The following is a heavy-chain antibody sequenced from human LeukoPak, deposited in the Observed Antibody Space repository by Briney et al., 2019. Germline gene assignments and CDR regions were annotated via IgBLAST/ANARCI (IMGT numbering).Heavy chain of an antibody. CDR2: ITGSGGNT. V-gene: IGHV3-23*01. CDR3: AKWGDYDVLTGYYVSDH. Sequence: PGASLRLSCAASGFTFSNYAMSWVRQAPGKGLEWVSAITGSGGNTYYADSVKGRFTISRDNSKNTVFLQVNSLRAEDTAVYYCAKWGDYDVLTGYYVSDHWGQGTLVTVSS. J-gene: IGHJ5*02. CDR1: GFTFSNYA. D-gene: IGHD3-9*01.